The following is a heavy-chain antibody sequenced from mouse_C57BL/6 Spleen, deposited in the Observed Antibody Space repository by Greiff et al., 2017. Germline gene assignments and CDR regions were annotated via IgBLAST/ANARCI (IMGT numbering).Heavy chain of an antibody. D-gene: IGHD2-4*01. J-gene: IGHJ4*01. CDR1: GFTFNTYA. V-gene: IGHV10-3*01. CDR3: VRGYDYDGYYAMDY. CDR2: IRSKSSNYAT. Sequence: EVQLQQSGGGLVQPKGSLKLSCAASGFTFNTYAMHWVRQAPGKGLEWVARIRSKSSNYATYYADSVKDRFTISRDDSQSMLYLQMNHLKTEDKAMYYCVRGYDYDGYYAMDYWGQGTSVTVSS.